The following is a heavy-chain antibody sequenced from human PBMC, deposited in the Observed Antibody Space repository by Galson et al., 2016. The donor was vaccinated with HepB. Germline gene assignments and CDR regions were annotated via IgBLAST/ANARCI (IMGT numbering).Heavy chain of an antibody. J-gene: IGHJ6*02. CDR2: ISHDGVNK. D-gene: IGHD3-22*01. CDR3: VRGLDDDSGRYYGTGYYGMDV. CDR1: GFTFSRSA. V-gene: IGHV3-30*04. Sequence: SLRLSCAASGFTFSRSAMHWVRQAPGGGLEWVSVISHDGVNKYYADSVKGRFTISRDNSKKTLFLQMNSLRGEDTALYHCVRGLDDDSGRYYGTGYYGMDVWGQGTTVIVSS.